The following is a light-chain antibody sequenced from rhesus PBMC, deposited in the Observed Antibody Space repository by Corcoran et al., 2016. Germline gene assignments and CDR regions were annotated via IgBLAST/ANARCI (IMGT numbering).Light chain of an antibody. CDR3: MQALEFPLT. V-gene: IGKV2-104*01. Sequence: DIVMTQTPLSLPVTLGEPASISCRSSQSLLDSEDGNTYLEWYLQKPGQSPRLLIYEVSNRASGVPDRFRGSGSDTDFTLKISRVEAEDVGVYYCMQALEFPLTFGGGTKVELK. J-gene: IGKJ4*01. CDR1: QSLLDSEDGNTY. CDR2: EVS.